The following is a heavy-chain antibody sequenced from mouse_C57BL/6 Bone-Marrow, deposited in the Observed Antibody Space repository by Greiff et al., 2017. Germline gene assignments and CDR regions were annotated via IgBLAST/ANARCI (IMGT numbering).Heavy chain of an antibody. CDR2: IYPRSGNT. CDR1: GYTFTSYG. CDR3: ARVLLLFDV. V-gene: IGHV1-81*01. D-gene: IGHD1-1*01. Sequence: VKLMESGAELARPGASVKLSCKASGYTFTSYGISWVKQRTGQGLEWIGEIYPRSGNTYYNEKFKGKATLTAYKSSSTAYMELRSLTSEDSAVYFCARVLLLFDVWGTGTTVTVSS. J-gene: IGHJ1*03.